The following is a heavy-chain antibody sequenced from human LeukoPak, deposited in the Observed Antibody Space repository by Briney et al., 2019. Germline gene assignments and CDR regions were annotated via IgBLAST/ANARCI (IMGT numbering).Heavy chain of an antibody. J-gene: IGHJ4*02. V-gene: IGHV4-30-2*05. Sequence: SETLSLTCAVSGGSISSGGYSWSWIRQPPGKGLEWIGYIYHSGSTYYNPSLKSRVTISVDTSKNQFSLKLSSVTAADTAVYYCARGYDSSGYYRYYFDYWGQGTLVTVSS. CDR2: IYHSGST. D-gene: IGHD3-22*01. CDR1: GGSISSGGYS. CDR3: ARGYDSSGYYRYYFDY.